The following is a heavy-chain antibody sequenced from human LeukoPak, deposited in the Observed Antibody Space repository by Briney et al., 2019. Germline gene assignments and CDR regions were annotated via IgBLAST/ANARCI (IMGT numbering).Heavy chain of an antibody. D-gene: IGHD3-16*02. Sequence: SETLSLSCAVYGGSFSGYYWSWIRQPPGKGLEWIGEINHSGSTNYNPSLKSRVTISVDTSKNQFSLKLSSVTAADTAVYYCARGGLGALWGSYRLLCYFDYWGQGTLVTVSS. V-gene: IGHV4-34*01. CDR3: ARGGLGALWGSYRLLCYFDY. CDR2: INHSGST. J-gene: IGHJ4*02. CDR1: GGSFSGYY.